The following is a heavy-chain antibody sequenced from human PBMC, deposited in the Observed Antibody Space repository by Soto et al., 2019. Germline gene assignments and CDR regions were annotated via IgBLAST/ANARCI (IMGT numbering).Heavy chain of an antibody. CDR3: AKDYSVAGAPQTDYYYYGMDV. CDR2: ISYDGSNK. CDR1: GFTFSSYG. J-gene: IGHJ6*02. D-gene: IGHD6-19*01. Sequence: QVQLVESGGGVVQPGRSLRLSCAASGFTFSSYGMHWVRQAPGKGLEWVAVISYDGSNKYYADSVKGRFTISRDNSKNTLYLQMNSLRAEDTAVYYCAKDYSVAGAPQTDYYYYGMDVWGQGTTVTVSS. V-gene: IGHV3-30*18.